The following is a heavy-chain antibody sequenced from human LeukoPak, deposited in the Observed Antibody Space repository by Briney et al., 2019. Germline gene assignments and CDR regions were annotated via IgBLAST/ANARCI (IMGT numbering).Heavy chain of an antibody. Sequence: GGSLRLSCAASGFTFSSYSMNWARQAPGKGLKWVSSIIGSSSYIYYADSMKGRFTISRDNAKNSLYLQMNSLRAEDTAVYYCVRDSDYYDSSDYFYHAFDIWGQGTMVTVSS. CDR3: VRDSDYYDSSDYFYHAFDI. CDR2: IIGSSSYI. CDR1: GFTFSSYS. V-gene: IGHV3-21*01. D-gene: IGHD3-22*01. J-gene: IGHJ3*02.